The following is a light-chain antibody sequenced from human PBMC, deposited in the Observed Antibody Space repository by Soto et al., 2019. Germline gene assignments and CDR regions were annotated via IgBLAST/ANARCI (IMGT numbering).Light chain of an antibody. CDR3: SSFSSSTTLYV. V-gene: IGLV2-14*01. CDR2: EVS. CDR1: SSDVGGYNY. J-gene: IGLJ1*01. Sequence: QSVLTQPASVSGSPGQSITISCTGTSSDVGGYNYVSWYQQHPGKAPKLMIHEVSNRPSGVSNRFSGSKSGNTDSLTISGLQAEDEADYYCSSFSSSTTLYVFGTGTKVTVL.